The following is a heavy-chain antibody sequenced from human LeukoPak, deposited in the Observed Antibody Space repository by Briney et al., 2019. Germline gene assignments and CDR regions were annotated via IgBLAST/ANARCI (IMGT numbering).Heavy chain of an antibody. CDR2: INPNSGGT. CDR1: GYTFTSYA. V-gene: IGHV1-2*02. J-gene: IGHJ4*02. CDR3: ARVVAVAGYFDY. D-gene: IGHD6-19*01. Sequence: ASVTVSCKASGYTFTSYAMNWVRQAPGQGLEWMGWINPNSGGTNYAQKFQGRVTMTRDTSISTAYMELSRLRSDDTAVYYCARVVAVAGYFDYWGQGTLVTVSS.